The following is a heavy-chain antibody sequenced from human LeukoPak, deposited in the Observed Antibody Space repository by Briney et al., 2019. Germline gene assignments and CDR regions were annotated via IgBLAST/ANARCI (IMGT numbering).Heavy chain of an antibody. D-gene: IGHD6-13*01. CDR2: INPNSGAT. J-gene: IGHJ6*03. CDR3: ARGIGSSWYGVWYYYYMDV. V-gene: IGHV1-2*02. Sequence: ASVKVSCKTSGYTFLRYYIHFVRQAPGQGLEWVGWINPNSGATYSSSKFQGRVTMTRDTSISTAYMELSRLRSDDTAVYYCARGIGSSWYGVWYYYYMDVWGKGTTVTISS. CDR1: GYTFLRYY.